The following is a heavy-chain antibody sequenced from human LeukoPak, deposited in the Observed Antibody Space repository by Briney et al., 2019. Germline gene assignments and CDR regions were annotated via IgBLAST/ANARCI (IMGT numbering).Heavy chain of an antibody. Sequence: SETLSLTCTVSGASFTTYYWSWIRQPPGKGLEWIGYIYYSGSTNYNPSLKSRVTISVDTSKNQFSLKLSSVTAADTAVYYCATLAVAGKRAFDIWGQGTMVTVSS. J-gene: IGHJ3*02. V-gene: IGHV4-59*01. D-gene: IGHD6-19*01. CDR2: IYYSGST. CDR3: ATLAVAGKRAFDI. CDR1: GASFTTYY.